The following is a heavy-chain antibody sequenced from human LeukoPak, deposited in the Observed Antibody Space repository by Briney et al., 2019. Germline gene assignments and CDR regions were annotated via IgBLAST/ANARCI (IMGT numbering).Heavy chain of an antibody. D-gene: IGHD3-3*01. CDR3: ARDFAFSYP. CDR2: ISYDGSNK. CDR1: GFTFSSYA. J-gene: IGHJ5*02. V-gene: IGHV3-30*07. Sequence: GRSLRLSCAASGFTFSSYAMHWVRQAPGKGLEWVAVISYDGSNKYYADSVKGRFTISRDNAKNSLFLQMDSLRAEDTAMYYCARDFAFSYPWGQGTLATVSS.